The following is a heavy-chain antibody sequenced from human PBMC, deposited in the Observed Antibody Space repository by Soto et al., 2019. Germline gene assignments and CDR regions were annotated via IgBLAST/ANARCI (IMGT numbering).Heavy chain of an antibody. Sequence: AGGSIIHSYGASDVNFSNVLMNLIRQEQGKGLEWVGRTKSKTDGGTTDYAAPVKGRFTISRDDSKNTLYLQMNSLKTEDTAVYYCTTFRVDTDMGVYYYYYYGMDVWGQGTTVTVSS. CDR3: TTFRVDTDMGVYYYYYYGMDV. CDR1: DVNFSNVL. J-gene: IGHJ6*02. CDR2: TKSKTDGGTT. V-gene: IGHV3-15*07. D-gene: IGHD5-18*01.